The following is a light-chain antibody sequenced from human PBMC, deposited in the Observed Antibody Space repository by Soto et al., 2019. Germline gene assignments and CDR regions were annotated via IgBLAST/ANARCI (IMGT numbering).Light chain of an antibody. V-gene: IGLV1-40*01. CDR2: ANN. J-gene: IGLJ1*01. CDR3: QSYYTSVSGSVV. Sequence: QSVLTQPPSVSGAPGQRVTISCTGSSTNIGAGYDVHWYQQRPGAAPRLLIFANNDRPSGVPDRFSGSKSGTSASLTIAGRQTEDEAAYYCQSYYTSVSGSVVFGTGTKLTVL. CDR1: STNIGAGYD.